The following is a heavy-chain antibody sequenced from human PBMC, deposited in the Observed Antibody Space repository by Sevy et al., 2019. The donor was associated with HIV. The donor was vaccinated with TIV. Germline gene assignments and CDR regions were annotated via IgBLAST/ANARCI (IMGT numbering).Heavy chain of an antibody. V-gene: IGHV3-21*01. CDR2: ISSSSIYI. Sequence: GGSLRLSCAASGFTFSSYSMNWVRQAPGKGLEWASSISSSSIYIYYADSVKGRFTISRDNAKNSLYLQMNSLRAEDTAVYYCARDPGFYCSGGSCYPRYYFDYWGQGTLVTVSS. J-gene: IGHJ4*02. CDR3: ARDPGFYCSGGSCYPRYYFDY. D-gene: IGHD2-15*01. CDR1: GFTFSSYS.